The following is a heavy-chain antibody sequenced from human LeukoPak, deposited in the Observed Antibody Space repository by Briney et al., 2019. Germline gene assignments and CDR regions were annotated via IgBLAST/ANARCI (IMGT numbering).Heavy chain of an antibody. CDR1: GGSIRSTTYY. V-gene: IGHV4-61*02. J-gene: IGHJ4*02. CDR3: ARDLYGDRPFDY. D-gene: IGHD4-17*01. CDR2: IYTSGNT. Sequence: SETLSLTCTVSGGSIRSTTYYWGWIRQPPGKGLEWIGRIYTSGNTKYNPSLKSRVTISVDASKNQFSLKLSSVTAADTAVYYCARDLYGDRPFDYWGQGTLVTVSS.